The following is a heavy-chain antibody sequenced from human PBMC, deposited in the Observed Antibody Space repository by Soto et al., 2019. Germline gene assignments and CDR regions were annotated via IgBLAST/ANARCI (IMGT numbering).Heavy chain of an antibody. Sequence: QVQLVQSGAEVKKPGSSVKVSCKASGGTFSSYTISWVRQAPGQGLEWMGRIIPILGIANYAQKFQGRVTIAADKATSTDYMEPRRLRSEDTAVYSCASGHHDRGGGNVWGQGITLTVSS. D-gene: IGHD3-22*01. CDR2: IIPILGIA. V-gene: IGHV1-69*02. J-gene: IGHJ6*02. CDR1: GGTFSSYT. CDR3: ASGHHDRGGGNV.